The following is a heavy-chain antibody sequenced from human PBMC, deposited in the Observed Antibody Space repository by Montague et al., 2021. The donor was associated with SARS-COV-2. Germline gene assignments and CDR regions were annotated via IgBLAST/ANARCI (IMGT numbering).Heavy chain of an antibody. V-gene: IGHV4-61*02. D-gene: IGHD2-15*01. Sequence: TLSLTCTVSGGSISSGSYYWSWIRQPAGKGLEWIGRIYTSGSTNYNPSLKSRVTISVDTSKNQFSLKLSSVTAADTAVYYCVRGCSGGSCYPNPFSTWGQGTLVTVSS. CDR1: GGSISSGSYY. J-gene: IGHJ5*02. CDR3: VRGCSGGSCYPNPFST. CDR2: IYTSGST.